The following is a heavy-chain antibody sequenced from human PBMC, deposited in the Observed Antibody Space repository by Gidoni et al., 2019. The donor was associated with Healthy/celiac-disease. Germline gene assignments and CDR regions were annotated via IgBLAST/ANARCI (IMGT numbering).Heavy chain of an antibody. V-gene: IGHV3-11*01. CDR2: IRSSGSTI. J-gene: IGHJ3*02. CDR3: AGTSIAVAGNDAFDI. CDR1: GFTFSDYY. D-gene: IGHD6-19*01. Sequence: QVQLVESGGGLVKPGGSLRLSCSGSGFTFSDYYMSWIRQAPGKGLEWVSYIRSSGSTIYYADSVKGRFTISRDNAKNSLYLQMNSLRAEDTAVYYCAGTSIAVAGNDAFDIWGQGTMVTVSS.